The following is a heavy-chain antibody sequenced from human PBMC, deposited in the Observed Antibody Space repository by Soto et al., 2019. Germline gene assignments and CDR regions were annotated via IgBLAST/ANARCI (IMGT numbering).Heavy chain of an antibody. CDR1: GFTFSTYN. D-gene: IGHD1-1*01. V-gene: IGHV3-21*01. J-gene: IGHJ5*01. CDR2: ISSSSSYI. Sequence: EVQLVESGGGLVKPGGSLRLSCVASGFTFSTYNMNWVRQAPGKGLEWVSFISSSSSYIYYADAVKGRFTISRDNAKNSLYLQMNSLRVEDTALYHCASHPDDYPYDSWGQGTLVTVSS. CDR3: ASHPDDYPYDS.